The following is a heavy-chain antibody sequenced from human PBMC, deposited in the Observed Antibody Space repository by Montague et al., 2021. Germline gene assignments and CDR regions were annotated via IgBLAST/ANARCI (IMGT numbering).Heavy chain of an antibody. CDR1: GFSFSSYW. J-gene: IGHJ3*02. D-gene: IGHD6-13*01. CDR2: ITLDGSST. Sequence: SLRLSCAASGFSFSSYWMHWVRQAPGKGLLWVSRITLDGSSTTFADSVKGRFTTSRDNAKTTLYLQMNSLRVEDTAVYYCARSVASAAPGAFDIWGQGTMVTVSS. V-gene: IGHV3-74*01. CDR3: ARSVASAAPGAFDI.